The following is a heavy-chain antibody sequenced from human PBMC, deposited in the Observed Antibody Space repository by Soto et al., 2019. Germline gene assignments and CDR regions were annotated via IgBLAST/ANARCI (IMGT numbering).Heavy chain of an antibody. J-gene: IGHJ4*02. CDR2: INGGGGTT. V-gene: IGHV3-23*01. CDR3: ARRTTRAVVPAADDY. Sequence: EVQLLESGGGLVQPGGSLRLSCAASGFTFSNYAMNCVRQAPGKGLQYVSVINGGGGTTYYAASVKGRFTISRDNSKNTLYLQMNSLSAEDTAIYYCARRTTRAVVPAADDYWGPGTLVTVSS. D-gene: IGHD2-2*01. CDR1: GFTFSNYA.